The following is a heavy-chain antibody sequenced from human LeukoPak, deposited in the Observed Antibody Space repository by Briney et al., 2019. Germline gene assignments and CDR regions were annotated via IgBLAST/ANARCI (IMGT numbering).Heavy chain of an antibody. Sequence: ASVKVSCKASGGTFSSYAISWVRQAPGQGFEWMGVINPSAGSTTYAQKFQGRVTMTRDTSTSTVYMELRSLRSEDTAVYYCARGNDYDILTGLFYWGQGTLVTVSS. CDR2: INPSAGST. CDR3: ARGNDYDILTGLFY. D-gene: IGHD3-9*01. J-gene: IGHJ4*02. CDR1: GGTFSSYA. V-gene: IGHV1-46*01.